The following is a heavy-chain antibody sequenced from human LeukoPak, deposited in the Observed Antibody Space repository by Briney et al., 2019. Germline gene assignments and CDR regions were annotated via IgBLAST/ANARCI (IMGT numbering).Heavy chain of an antibody. D-gene: IGHD3-3*01. CDR1: GYTLTELS. J-gene: IGHJ3*02. CDR2: FDPEDGET. CDR3: ARGGLLVWSGYESDDAFDI. Sequence: ASVKVSCKVSGYTLTELSMHWVRQAPGKGLEWMGGFDPEDGETIYAQKFQGRVTMTEDTSTDTAYLELSSLRSDDTAVYYCARGGLLVWSGYESDDAFDIWGQGTMVTVSS. V-gene: IGHV1-24*01.